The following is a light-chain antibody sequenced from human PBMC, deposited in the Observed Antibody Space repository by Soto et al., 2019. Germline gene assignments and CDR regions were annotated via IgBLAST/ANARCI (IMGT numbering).Light chain of an antibody. Sequence: EIVLTQSPGTLSLSPGERATLSCRASQSVSDTYLAWYQQKPGQAPRLLIYGASSRATGIPERFSGGGSGTDFTLTISRLEPEDFAVYYCQQYSSSRTFGQGTKVDIK. CDR2: GAS. CDR3: QQYSSSRT. CDR1: QSVSDTY. J-gene: IGKJ1*01. V-gene: IGKV3-20*01.